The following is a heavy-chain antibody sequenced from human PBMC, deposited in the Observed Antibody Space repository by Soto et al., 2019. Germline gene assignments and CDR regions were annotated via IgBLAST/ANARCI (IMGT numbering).Heavy chain of an antibody. CDR3: ARIASGLYGMDV. J-gene: IGHJ6*02. D-gene: IGHD5-12*01. CDR2: IDWDDDK. CDR1: GFSLSTSGMC. Sequence: SGPTLVNPTQTLTLTCTFSGFSLSTSGMCVSWIRQPPGRALEWLALIDWDDDKYYSTSLKTRLTISKNTSKNQVVLTMTNMDPVDTATYYCARIASGLYGMDVWGQGTTVTVSS. V-gene: IGHV2-70*01.